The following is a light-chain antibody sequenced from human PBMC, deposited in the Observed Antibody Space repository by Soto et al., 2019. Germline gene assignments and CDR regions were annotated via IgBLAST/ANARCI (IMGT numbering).Light chain of an antibody. CDR1: QSISSW. Sequence: DIQMPQSPSTLSASVGDSVTITCRASQSISSWLAWYQQKPGKAPNLLIYKASSLESGVPSRFSGSGSGTEFTLTISSLQPDDFATYYCQQYNTYSTVGQGTKVDNK. CDR3: QQYNTYST. J-gene: IGKJ1*01. V-gene: IGKV1-5*03. CDR2: KAS.